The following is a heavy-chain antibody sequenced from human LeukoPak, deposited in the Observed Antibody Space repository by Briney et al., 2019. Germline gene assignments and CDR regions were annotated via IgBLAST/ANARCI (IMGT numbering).Heavy chain of an antibody. V-gene: IGHV3-7*01. J-gene: IGHJ4*02. Sequence: GGSLRLSCAAPGFTFSSYWMSWVRQAPGKGLEWVANIKQDGSEKYYVDSVKGRFTISRDNAKNSLYLQMNSLRAEDTAVYYCARDRDYDFWSGYTYYFDYWGQGTLVTVSS. CDR2: IKQDGSEK. D-gene: IGHD3-3*01. CDR1: GFTFSSYW. CDR3: ARDRDYDFWSGYTYYFDY.